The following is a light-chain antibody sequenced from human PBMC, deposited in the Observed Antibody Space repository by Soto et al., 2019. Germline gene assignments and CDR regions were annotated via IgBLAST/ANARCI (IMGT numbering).Light chain of an antibody. CDR1: SSDVGGYNY. V-gene: IGLV2-14*01. J-gene: IGLJ2*01. Sequence: QSALTQPASVSGSPGQSITISCTGTSSDVGGYNYVSWYHPHPGKAPKLMIYEVSNRPSGVSNRFSGSQSGNTASLTISGLQAEDEADYYCSSYTSSSALEVVFGGGTKVTVL. CDR3: SSYTSSSALEVV. CDR2: EVS.